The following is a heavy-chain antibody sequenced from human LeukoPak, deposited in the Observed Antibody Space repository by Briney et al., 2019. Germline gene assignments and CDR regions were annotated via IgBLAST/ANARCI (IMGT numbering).Heavy chain of an antibody. CDR2: ISGSGGST. Sequence: PGGSLRLSCAASGFTFSSYAMSWVRQAPGKGLEWVSAISGSGGSTYYADSVKGRFTISRDNSKNTLYLQMNSLRAEDTAVYYCAHYGSGSYYLFDYWGQGTLVTVSA. D-gene: IGHD3-10*01. J-gene: IGHJ4*02. CDR3: AHYGSGSYYLFDY. V-gene: IGHV3-23*01. CDR1: GFTFSSYA.